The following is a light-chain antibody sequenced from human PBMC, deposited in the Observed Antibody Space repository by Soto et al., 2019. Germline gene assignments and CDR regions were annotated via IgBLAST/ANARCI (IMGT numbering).Light chain of an antibody. J-gene: IGLJ1*01. CDR3: SSYTTSSIYV. Sequence: QSALTQPASVSGSPGQSITISCTGTSSDVGAYNYVSWYQQHPGKAPKLMIYDVSNRPPGVSSRFSGSKSGNTASLTFSGLQAEDEADYYCSSYTTSSIYVFGTGTKVTVL. CDR1: SSDVGAYNY. CDR2: DVS. V-gene: IGLV2-14*01.